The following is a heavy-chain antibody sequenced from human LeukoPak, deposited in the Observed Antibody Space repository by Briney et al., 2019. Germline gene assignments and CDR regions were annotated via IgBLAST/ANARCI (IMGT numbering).Heavy chain of an antibody. V-gene: IGHV4-34*01. CDR1: GGSFSGYY. CDR2: INHSGST. CDR3: AKLPGGNAIDY. J-gene: IGHJ4*02. D-gene: IGHD4-23*01. Sequence: SETLSLTCAVYGGSFSGYYWSWIRQPPGKGLEWIGEINHSGSTNYNPSLKGRVTISVDTSKNQFSLKLSSVTAADTAVYYCAKLPGGNAIDYWGQGTLVTVSS.